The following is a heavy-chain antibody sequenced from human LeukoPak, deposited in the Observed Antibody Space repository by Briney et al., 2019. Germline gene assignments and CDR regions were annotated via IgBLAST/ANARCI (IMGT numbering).Heavy chain of an antibody. Sequence: SQTLSLTCAISGDSVTSNSAAWNWIRQSPSRGLEWLGRTYYRSKWYKDYAVSVKSRITINPDTSKNQFSLQLNSVTPEDKAVYYCARGARGGIVAATTFDYYYYMDVWGKGTTVTVSS. CDR2: TYYRSKWYK. J-gene: IGHJ6*03. V-gene: IGHV6-1*01. CDR3: ARGARGGIVAATTFDYYYYMDV. D-gene: IGHD1-26*01. CDR1: GDSVTSNSAA.